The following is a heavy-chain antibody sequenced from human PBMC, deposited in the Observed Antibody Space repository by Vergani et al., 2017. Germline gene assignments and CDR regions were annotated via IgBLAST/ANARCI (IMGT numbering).Heavy chain of an antibody. D-gene: IGHD3-10*01. CDR3: ARAYWRVRGVIIGDPAEYFQH. CDR1: GGSISSYY. Sequence: QVQLQESGPGLVKPSQTLSLTCTVSGGSISSYYWSWIRQPPGKGLEWIGYIYYSGSTNYNPSLKSRVTMTRDTSTSTVYMELSSLRSEDTAVYYCARAYWRVRGVIIGDPAEYFQHWGQGTLVTVSS. CDR2: IYYSGST. V-gene: IGHV4-59*01. J-gene: IGHJ1*01.